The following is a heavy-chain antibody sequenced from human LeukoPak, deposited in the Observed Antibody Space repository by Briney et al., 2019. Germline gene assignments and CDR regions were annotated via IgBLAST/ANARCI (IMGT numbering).Heavy chain of an antibody. CDR3: ARGGYSSSPKGYYYYYYGMDV. CDR1: GGTFSSYA. J-gene: IGHJ6*02. D-gene: IGHD6-6*01. V-gene: IGHV1-69*05. CDR2: IIPIFGTA. Sequence: ASVNVSCKASGGTFSSYAISWVRQAPGQGLEWMGGIIPIFGTANYAQKFQGWVTMTRDTSISTAYMELSRLRSDDTAVYYCARGGYSSSPKGYYYYYYGMDVWGQGTTVTVSS.